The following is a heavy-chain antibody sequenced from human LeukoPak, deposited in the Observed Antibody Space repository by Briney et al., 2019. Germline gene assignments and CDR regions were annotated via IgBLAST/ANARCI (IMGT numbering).Heavy chain of an antibody. J-gene: IGHJ4*02. Sequence: KPRESLRISCKGPGYSFNSYWISWVRQMPGKGLEWMGRIDPSDSYTNYSPSFQGHVTISADKSISTAYLQWSSLKASDTAMYYCARLQISTVTKVFDYGGQGTLVTVSS. CDR2: IDPSDSYT. CDR3: ARLQISTVTKVFDY. CDR1: GYSFNSYW. D-gene: IGHD4-17*01. V-gene: IGHV5-10-1*01.